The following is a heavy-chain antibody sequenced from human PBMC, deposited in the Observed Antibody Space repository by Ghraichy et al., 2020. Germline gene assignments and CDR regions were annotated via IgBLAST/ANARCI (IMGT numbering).Heavy chain of an antibody. CDR2: INYDGSST. CDR1: GFTIRNSW. V-gene: IGHV3-74*01. CDR3: AKGGYYTHNAMDV. D-gene: IGHD1-26*01. J-gene: IGHJ6*02. Sequence: ESLNISCAASGFTIRNSWMHWVRQTPGKGLVWVSRINYDGSSTTYADSVKGRFTISRDNAKNTLSLQMNSLRAEDTAMYHCAKGGYYTHNAMDVWGQGTTVTVSS.